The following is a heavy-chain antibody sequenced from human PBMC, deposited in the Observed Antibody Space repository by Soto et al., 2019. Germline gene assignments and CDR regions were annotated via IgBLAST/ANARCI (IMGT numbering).Heavy chain of an antibody. V-gene: IGHV4-30-4*01. CDR1: GGSISSGDYY. D-gene: IGHD5-18*01. J-gene: IGHJ4*02. CDR3: ASFGNVDTAMVFFY. CDR2: IYYSGST. Sequence: PSETLSLTCTVSGGSISSGDYYWSWIRQPPGKGLEWIGYIYYSGSTYYNPSLKSRVTISVDTSKNQFSLKLSSVTAADTAVYYCASFGNVDTAMVFFYWGQGTLVTVSS.